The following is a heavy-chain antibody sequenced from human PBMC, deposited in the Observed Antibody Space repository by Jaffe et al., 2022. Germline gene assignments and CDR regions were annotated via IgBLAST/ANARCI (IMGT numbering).Heavy chain of an antibody. CDR1: GGSISSSSYY. CDR3: ARHVRPPLAAVEFDY. CDR2: IYYSGST. D-gene: IGHD6-13*01. Sequence: QLQLQESGPGLVKPSETLSLTCTVSGGSISSSSYYWGWIRQPPGKGLEWIGSIYYSGSTYYNPSLKSRVTISVDTSKNQFSLKLSSVTAADTAVYYCARHVRPPLAAVEFDYWGQGTLVTVSS. V-gene: IGHV4-39*01. J-gene: IGHJ4*02.